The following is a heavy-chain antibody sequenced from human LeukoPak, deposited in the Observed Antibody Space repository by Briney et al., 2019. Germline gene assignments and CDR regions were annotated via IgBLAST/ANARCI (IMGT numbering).Heavy chain of an antibody. Sequence: VASVKVSCKASGGTFSSYAISWVRQAPGQGLEWMGGIIPIFGTANYAQKFQGRVTITTDESTSTAYMELSSLRSEDTAVYYCARDCSSTSCFLYGMDVWGQGTTVTVSS. CDR1: GGTFSSYA. CDR2: IIPIFGTA. V-gene: IGHV1-69*05. J-gene: IGHJ6*02. CDR3: ARDCSSTSCFLYGMDV. D-gene: IGHD2-2*01.